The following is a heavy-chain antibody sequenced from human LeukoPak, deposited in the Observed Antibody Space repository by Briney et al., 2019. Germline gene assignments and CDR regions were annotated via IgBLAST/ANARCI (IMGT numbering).Heavy chain of an antibody. CDR1: GASINTYY. CDR2: IYYSGST. J-gene: IGHJ4*02. V-gene: IGHV4-59*01. CDR3: ARGVVVTALDY. Sequence: SETLSLTCTVSGASINTYYWSWIRQPPGKGLEWIGYIYYSGSTNYNPSLKSRVTISVDTSKNQFSLKLSSVTAADTAVYYCARGVVVTALDYWGQGTLVTVSS. D-gene: IGHD2-21*02.